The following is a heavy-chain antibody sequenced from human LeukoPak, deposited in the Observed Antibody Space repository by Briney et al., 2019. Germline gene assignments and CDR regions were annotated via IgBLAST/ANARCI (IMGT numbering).Heavy chain of an antibody. CDR2: ITSSSNYI. J-gene: IGHJ4*02. D-gene: IGHD6-13*01. V-gene: IGHV3-21*01. CDR1: GFTFSSYS. Sequence: VGSLGLSCAASGFTFSSYSMNWVRQAPGKGLEWVSSITSSSNYIYYADSVKGRFTISRDNAKNSLYLQMNSLRAEDTAVYYCARDVEAMAAAGGGVDYWGQGTLVTVSS. CDR3: ARDVEAMAAAGGGVDY.